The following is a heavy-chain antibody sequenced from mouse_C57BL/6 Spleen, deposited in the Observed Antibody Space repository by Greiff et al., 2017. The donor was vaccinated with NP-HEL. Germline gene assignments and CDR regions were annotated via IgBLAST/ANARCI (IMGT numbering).Heavy chain of an antibody. J-gene: IGHJ1*03. CDR2: IWSGGST. V-gene: IGHV2-2*01. Sequence: VNLVESGPGLVQPSQSLSITCTVSGFSLTSYGVHWVRQSPGKGLEWLGVIWSGGSTDSNAAFISRLSISKDNSKSQVFFKMNSLQADDTAIYYCARKGFYYGSSYGWYFDVWGTGTTVTVSS. CDR3: ARKGFYYGSSYGWYFDV. CDR1: GFSLTSYG. D-gene: IGHD1-1*01.